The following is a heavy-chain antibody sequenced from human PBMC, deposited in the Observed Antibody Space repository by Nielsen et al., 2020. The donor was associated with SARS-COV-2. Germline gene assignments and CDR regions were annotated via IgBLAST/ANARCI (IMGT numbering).Heavy chain of an antibody. CDR1: GYTFTSYD. Sequence: ASVKVSCKASGYTFTSYDINWVRQATGQGLEWMGWMNPNSGNTGYAQKFQGRVTMTRNTSISTAYMELSSLRSEDTAVYYCARFLGVAAAGTVLYYYYYGMDVWGQGTTVTVSS. J-gene: IGHJ6*02. V-gene: IGHV1-8*01. CDR2: MNPNSGNT. CDR3: ARFLGVAAAGTVLYYYYYGMDV. D-gene: IGHD6-13*01.